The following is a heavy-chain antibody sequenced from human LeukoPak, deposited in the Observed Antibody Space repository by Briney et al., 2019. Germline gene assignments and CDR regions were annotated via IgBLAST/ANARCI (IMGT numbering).Heavy chain of an antibody. J-gene: IGHJ4*02. CDR2: ISGSGDST. D-gene: IGHD3-22*01. Sequence: GGSLRLSCAASGFTFSSYAMSWVRQAPGKGLEWVSAISGSGDSTYYGDSVKGRFTISRDNSKNTLYLQMNSLRAEDTAVYYCAKDDYYDSSGYYYGADYWGQGTPVTVSS. CDR1: GFTFSSYA. V-gene: IGHV3-23*01. CDR3: AKDDYYDSSGYYYGADY.